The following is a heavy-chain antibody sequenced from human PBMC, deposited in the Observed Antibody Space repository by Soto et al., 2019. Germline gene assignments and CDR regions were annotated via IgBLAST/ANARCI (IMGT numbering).Heavy chain of an antibody. CDR1: GFTFSSYA. D-gene: IGHD1-26*01. J-gene: IGHJ3*02. Sequence: QVQLVESGGGVVQPGRSLRLSCAASGFTFSSYAMYWVRQAPGKGLEWVAVISYDGSKKYYADSVKGRFTISRDNSKNTLYLQMNSLRGEDTAVYHCARNQWELRRIDAFDIWGQGTMVIVSS. V-gene: IGHV3-30-3*01. CDR3: ARNQWELRRIDAFDI. CDR2: ISYDGSKK.